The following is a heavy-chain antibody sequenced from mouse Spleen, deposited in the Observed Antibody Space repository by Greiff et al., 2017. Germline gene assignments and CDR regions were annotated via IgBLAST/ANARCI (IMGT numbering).Heavy chain of an antibody. CDR2: ISGGGGNT. J-gene: IGHJ2*01. D-gene: IGHD1-1*01. Sequence: EVMLVESGGGLVKPGGSLKLSCAASGFTFSSYTMSWVRQTPEKRLEWVATISGGGGNTYYPDSVKGRFTISRDNAKNTLYLQMSSLRSEDTALYYCARHDTTDYFDYWGQGTTLTVSS. V-gene: IGHV5-9*01. CDR1: GFTFSSYT. CDR3: ARHDTTDYFDY.